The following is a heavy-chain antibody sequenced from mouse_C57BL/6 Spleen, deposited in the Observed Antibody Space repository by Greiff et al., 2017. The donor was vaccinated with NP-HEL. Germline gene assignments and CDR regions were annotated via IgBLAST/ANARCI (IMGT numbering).Heavy chain of an antibody. CDR1: GYTFTDYY. Sequence: EVHLVESGPELVKPGASVKISCKASGYTFTDYYMNWVKQSHGKSLEWIGDINPNNGGTSYNQKFKGKATLTVDKSSSTAYMELRSLTSEDSAVYYCAREGGYRYYYAMDYWGQGTSVTVSS. CDR3: AREGGYRYYYAMDY. CDR2: INPNNGGT. V-gene: IGHV1-26*01. J-gene: IGHJ4*01. D-gene: IGHD2-2*01.